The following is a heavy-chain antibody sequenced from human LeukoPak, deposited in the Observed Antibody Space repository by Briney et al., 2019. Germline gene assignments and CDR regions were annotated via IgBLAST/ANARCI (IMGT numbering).Heavy chain of an antibody. J-gene: IGHJ6*03. CDR1: GGSFSGYY. CDR2: INHSGST. D-gene: IGHD2-2*01. CDR3: ARGPYCSSTSCYRAYYYYYYMDV. Sequence: SETLSLTCAVYGGSFSGYYWSWLRQPPGKGLEWIGEINHSGSTNYNPSLKSRVTISVDTSKNQFSLKLSSVTAADTAVYYCARGPYCSSTSCYRAYYYYYYMDVWGKGTTVTVAS. V-gene: IGHV4-34*01.